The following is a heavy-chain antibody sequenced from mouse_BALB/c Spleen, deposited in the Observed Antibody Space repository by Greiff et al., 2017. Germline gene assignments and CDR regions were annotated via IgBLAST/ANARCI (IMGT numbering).Heavy chain of an antibody. V-gene: IGHV1-4*02. CDR3: ARGDRGGTFDY. CDR1: GYTFTSYT. D-gene: IGHD3-3*01. CDR2: INPSSGYT. J-gene: IGHJ2*01. Sequence: QVQLQQSAAELARPGASVKMSCKASGYTFTSYTMHWVKQRPGQGLEWIGYINPSSGYTEYNQKFKDKTTLTADKSSSTAYMQLSSLTSEDSAVYYCARGDRGGTFDYWGQGTTRTVSS.